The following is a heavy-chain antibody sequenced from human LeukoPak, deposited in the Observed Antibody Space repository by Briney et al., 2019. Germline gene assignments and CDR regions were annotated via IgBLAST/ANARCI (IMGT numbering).Heavy chain of an antibody. Sequence: SVKVSCKASGYTFTSYGISWVRQAPGQGLEWMGWIIPIFGTANYAQKFQGRVTITADESTSTAYMELSSLRSEDTAVYYCARTTEAHSWQTRYYSYYMDVWGKGTTVTVSS. V-gene: IGHV1-69*13. CDR2: IIPIFGTA. CDR3: ARTTEAHSWQTRYYSYYMDV. D-gene: IGHD6-13*01. CDR1: GYTFTSYG. J-gene: IGHJ6*03.